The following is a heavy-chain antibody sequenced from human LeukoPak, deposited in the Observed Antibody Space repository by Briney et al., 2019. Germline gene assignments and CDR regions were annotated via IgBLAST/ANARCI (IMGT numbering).Heavy chain of an antibody. Sequence: PGGSLRLSCAASGFTFSSYGMHWVRQAPGKGLEWVAFIRYDGSNKYYADSVKGRFTISRDNSKNTLYLQMNSLRAEDTAVYYCAKATVTTVVTPFDYWGQGTLVTVSS. CDR3: AKATVTTVVTPFDY. J-gene: IGHJ4*02. D-gene: IGHD4-23*01. CDR2: IRYDGSNK. V-gene: IGHV3-30*02. CDR1: GFTFSSYG.